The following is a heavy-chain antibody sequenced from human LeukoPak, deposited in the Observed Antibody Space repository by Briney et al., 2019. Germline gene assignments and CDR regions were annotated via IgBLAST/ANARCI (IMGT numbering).Heavy chain of an antibody. CDR1: GFTFSSFG. CDR3: AKVIRGGYGMDV. CDR2: ISDSSTLT. J-gene: IGHJ6*02. D-gene: IGHD3-10*01. V-gene: IGHV3-48*02. Sequence: GGSLRLSCAASGFTFSSFGMNWVRQAPGKGLEWVSYISDSSTLTYYADSVKVRFAISRDNAKNSLSLQLNSLRDEDTAVYFCAKVIRGGYGMDVWGQGTTVTVSS.